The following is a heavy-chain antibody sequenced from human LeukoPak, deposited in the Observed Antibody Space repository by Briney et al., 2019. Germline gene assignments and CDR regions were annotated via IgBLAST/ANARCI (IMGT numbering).Heavy chain of an antibody. J-gene: IGHJ4*02. Sequence: GGSLRLSCAASGFTVSSNYMSWVRQAPGKGLEWVSVIYSGGSTYYADSVKGRFTISRDNSKNTLYLQMNSLRAEDTAVYYCAREASPHHDYGDSLSDYGGQGTLVTVS. V-gene: IGHV3-53*01. D-gene: IGHD4-17*01. CDR2: IYSGGST. CDR1: GFTVSSNY. CDR3: AREASPHHDYGDSLSDY.